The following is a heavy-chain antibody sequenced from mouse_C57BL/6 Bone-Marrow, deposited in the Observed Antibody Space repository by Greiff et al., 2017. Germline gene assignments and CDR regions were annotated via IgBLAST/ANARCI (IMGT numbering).Heavy chain of an antibody. V-gene: IGHV14-4*01. J-gene: IGHJ2*01. Sequence: EVKLMESGAELVRPGASVKLSCTASGFNIKDDYMHWVKQRPEQGLEWIGWIDPENGDTEYASKFQGKATITADTSSNTAYLQLSSLTSEDTAVYYGTTITTVVAYYFDYWGQGTTLTVSS. CDR1: GFNIKDDY. CDR2: IDPENGDT. D-gene: IGHD1-1*01. CDR3: TTITTVVAYYFDY.